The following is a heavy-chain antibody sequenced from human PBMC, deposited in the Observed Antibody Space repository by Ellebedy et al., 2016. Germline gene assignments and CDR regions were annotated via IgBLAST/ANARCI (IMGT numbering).Heavy chain of an antibody. Sequence: ASVKVSXXASGYTFTSYTITWVRQAPGQGLEWMGLFNPISGNTKFAQKFQGRVTMTTDSSTHTAYMDLRGLRSDDTAMYYCAKASGWGYGENWGQGTLVTVSS. CDR1: GYTFTSYT. CDR3: AKASGWGYGEN. V-gene: IGHV1-18*04. CDR2: FNPISGNT. D-gene: IGHD3-10*01. J-gene: IGHJ4*02.